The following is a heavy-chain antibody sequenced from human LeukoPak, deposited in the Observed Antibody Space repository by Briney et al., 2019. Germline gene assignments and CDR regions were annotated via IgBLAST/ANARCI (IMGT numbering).Heavy chain of an antibody. V-gene: IGHV3-23*01. Sequence: GGSLRLSCAASGFTFKNYAMSWVRQAPGKGLEWVSAINGGGGKTYYADSVKGRFTISRDNSKNTLFLQMDSLRADDTAVYYCVPLGGLGYYQYGMDVWGRGTTVTVSS. CDR3: VPLGGLGYYQYGMDV. D-gene: IGHD3/OR15-3a*01. CDR1: GFTFKNYA. CDR2: INGGGGKT. J-gene: IGHJ6*02.